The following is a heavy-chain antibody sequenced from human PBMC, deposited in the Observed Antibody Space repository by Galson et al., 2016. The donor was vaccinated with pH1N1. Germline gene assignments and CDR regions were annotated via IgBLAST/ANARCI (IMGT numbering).Heavy chain of an antibody. Sequence: SVKVSCKASGYTFTSYYFHWVRQAPGLGLQWMGVINPIGGMATYTQSFQDRLTMTVDASTSTVYMELTSLRSEDTAVYYCVRDLGRLRDFWGQGTLVTVSS. CDR3: VRDLGRLRDF. CDR1: GYTFTSYY. V-gene: IGHV1-46*01. D-gene: IGHD1-26*01. CDR2: INPIGGMA. J-gene: IGHJ4*02.